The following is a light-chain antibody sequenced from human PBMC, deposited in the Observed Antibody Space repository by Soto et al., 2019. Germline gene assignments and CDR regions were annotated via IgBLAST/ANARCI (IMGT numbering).Light chain of an antibody. J-gene: IGLJ1*01. CDR2: DVT. CDR1: ASDIGRYNF. Sequence: QSALTQPASVSGSPEQSITISCTGTASDIGRYNFVSWYQQHPGRAPKLILYDVTNRPSGVSNRFSGSKSGNTASLTISGLQVEDEADYYCCSYTDSNSYVFGTGTKLTV. V-gene: IGLV2-14*01. CDR3: CSYTDSNSYV.